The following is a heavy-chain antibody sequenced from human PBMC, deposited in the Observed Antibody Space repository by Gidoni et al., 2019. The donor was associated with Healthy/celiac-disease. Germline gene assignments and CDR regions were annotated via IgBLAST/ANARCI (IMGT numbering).Heavy chain of an antibody. CDR3: AHRRGIAVFDP. J-gene: IGHJ5*02. D-gene: IGHD6-19*01. CDR2: IYWDDDK. Sequence: QITLKESGPTLVKPTQTLTLTCTFSGLSLSTSGVGVGWIRQPPGKALEWLALIYWDDDKRYSPSLKSRLNITKDTSKNQVVLTMTNMDPVDTATYYCAHRRGIAVFDPWGQGTLVTVSS. V-gene: IGHV2-5*02. CDR1: GLSLSTSGVG.